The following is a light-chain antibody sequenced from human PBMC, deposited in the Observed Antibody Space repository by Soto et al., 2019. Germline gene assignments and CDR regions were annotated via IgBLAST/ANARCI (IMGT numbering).Light chain of an antibody. CDR1: QSVSSY. Sequence: EIVLTQSPATLSLSPGERATLSCRASQSVSSYLAWYQQKPGQAPRLLIYDASNRATGIPARLSGSGSGTDFTLTISSLEPEDFAVYYCQQHWTFGQGTKVDIK. CDR2: DAS. CDR3: QQHWT. J-gene: IGKJ1*01. V-gene: IGKV3-11*01.